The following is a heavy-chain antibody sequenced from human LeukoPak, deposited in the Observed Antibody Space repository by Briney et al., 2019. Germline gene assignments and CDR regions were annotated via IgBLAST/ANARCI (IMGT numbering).Heavy chain of an antibody. J-gene: IGHJ6*02. CDR2: IYHSGST. CDR3: ARRGYDYYGMDV. Sequence: SETLSLTCTVSGYSISSGYYWGWIRQPPGKGLEWIGSIYHSGSTYYNPSLKSRVTISVDTSKNQFSLKLSSVTAADTAVYYCARRGYDYYGMDVWGQGTTVTVSS. V-gene: IGHV4-38-2*02. D-gene: IGHD3-10*01. CDR1: GYSISSGYY.